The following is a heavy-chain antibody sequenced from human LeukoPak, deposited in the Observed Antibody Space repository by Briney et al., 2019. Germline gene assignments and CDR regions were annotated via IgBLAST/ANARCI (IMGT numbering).Heavy chain of an antibody. V-gene: IGHV1-69*13. Sequence: SVKVSCKASGGTFSSYAISWVRQAPGQGLEWMGGIIPIFGTANNAQKFQGRVTITADESTSTAYMELSSLRSEDTAVYYCARGAPGGDILTGWFDPWGQGTLVTVSS. CDR1: GGTFSSYA. CDR2: IIPIFGTA. D-gene: IGHD3-9*01. J-gene: IGHJ5*02. CDR3: ARGAPGGDILTGWFDP.